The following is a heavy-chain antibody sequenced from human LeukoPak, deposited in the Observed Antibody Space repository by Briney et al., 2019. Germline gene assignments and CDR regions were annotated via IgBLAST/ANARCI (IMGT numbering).Heavy chain of an antibody. J-gene: IGHJ4*02. CDR2: IKQDGREK. CDR3: ARDSCHGDLDY. Sequence: GGSLRLFCAASVFPYSNYWMSWVRQAPGKGLEGVASIKQDGREKHYVYSVRGRFTIYGDNGKHSLFLQMRKRRAEGKGVYYCARDSCHGDLDYWGQGTLVTASS. V-gene: IGHV3-7*01. CDR1: VFPYSNYW. D-gene: IGHD2-2*01.